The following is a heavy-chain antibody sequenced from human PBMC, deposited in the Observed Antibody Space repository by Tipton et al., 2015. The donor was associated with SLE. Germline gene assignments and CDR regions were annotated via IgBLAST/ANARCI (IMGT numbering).Heavy chain of an antibody. V-gene: IGHV4-38-2*02. J-gene: IGHJ5*02. CDR3: ARGGIQLWNWFDP. CDR2: VYHSGST. CDR1: GYSISSDYY. D-gene: IGHD5-18*01. Sequence: TLSLTCTVSGYSISSDYYWGWIRQPPGKGLEWIGSVYHSGSTYYNPSLKSRVTISVDTSKNQFSLKLNSVTAADTAVYYCARGGIQLWNWFDPWAREPWSPSPQ.